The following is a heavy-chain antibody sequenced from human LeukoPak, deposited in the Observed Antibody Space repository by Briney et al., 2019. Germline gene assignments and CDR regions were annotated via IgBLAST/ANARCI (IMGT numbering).Heavy chain of an antibody. D-gene: IGHD1-26*01. CDR2: ISYDGSNK. Sequence: GRSLRLSCAASGFTFSSYGMHWVRQAPGKGLEWVSVISYDGSNKYYADSVKGRFTISRDNSKNTLYLQMNSLRAEDTAVYYCAKDWSYYEYYFDYWGQGTLVTVSS. CDR3: AKDWSYYEYYFDY. J-gene: IGHJ4*02. CDR1: GFTFSSYG. V-gene: IGHV3-30*18.